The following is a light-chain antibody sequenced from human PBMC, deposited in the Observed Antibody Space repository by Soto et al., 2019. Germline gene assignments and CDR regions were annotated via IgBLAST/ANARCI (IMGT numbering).Light chain of an antibody. J-gene: IGLJ2*01. Sequence: QSVLTQPASVSGSPGQSITISCTGSGSDVGAHKYVSWYQQYPGKVPKLIIYEVSNRPSGVSNRFSGSKSGNTASLSISGLQAEDEADYYCSSYTTSYSHVLFGGGTKVTVL. CDR2: EVS. V-gene: IGLV2-14*01. CDR1: GSDVGAHKY. CDR3: SSYTTSYSHVL.